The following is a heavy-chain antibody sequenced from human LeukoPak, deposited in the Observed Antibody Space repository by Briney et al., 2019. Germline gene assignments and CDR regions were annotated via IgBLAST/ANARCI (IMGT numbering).Heavy chain of an antibody. J-gene: IGHJ4*02. D-gene: IGHD5-12*01. Sequence: GGSLRLSCAASGFTFSDHNMDWVRQAPGKGLVWVSRINSDGSSASYADSVKGRFTISRDNAKNTLYLQMNSLRAEDTAVYYCAREGGYDPFEYWGQGTLVTVSS. V-gene: IGHV3-74*01. CDR1: GFTFSDHN. CDR2: INSDGSSA. CDR3: AREGGYDPFEY.